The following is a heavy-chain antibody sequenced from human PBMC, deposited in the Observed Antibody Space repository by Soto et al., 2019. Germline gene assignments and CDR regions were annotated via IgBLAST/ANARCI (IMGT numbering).Heavy chain of an antibody. D-gene: IGHD6-19*01. Sequence: QVQLVESGGGVVQPGRSLRLSCAASGFTFSSFGMHWVRQAPGKGLEWVAVIWYDGTNKYYADSADSVKGRFTISRDDSKNTVYLQMNSLRAEDTAVYYCARDWLGKYFDYWGQGSLVTVSS. V-gene: IGHV3-33*01. J-gene: IGHJ4*02. CDR1: GFTFSSFG. CDR2: IWYDGTNK. CDR3: ARDWLGKYFDY.